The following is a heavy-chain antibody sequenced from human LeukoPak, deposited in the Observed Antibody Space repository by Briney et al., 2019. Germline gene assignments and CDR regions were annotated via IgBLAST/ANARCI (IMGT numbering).Heavy chain of an antibody. J-gene: IGHJ4*02. Sequence: GASVEVSCKVSGYSLTDLNIQWVRQAPGKGLECMGGFDPEQAKTVYAEKFQGRVTMTEDPSTDTAYMELSSLRSEDTAVYFCATRSGDFWSGYENWGQGTLVTVSS. CDR2: FDPEQAKT. V-gene: IGHV1-24*01. CDR3: ATRSGDFWSGYEN. CDR1: GYSLTDLN. D-gene: IGHD3-3*01.